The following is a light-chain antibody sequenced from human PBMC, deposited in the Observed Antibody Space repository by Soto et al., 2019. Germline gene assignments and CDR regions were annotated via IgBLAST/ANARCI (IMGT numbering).Light chain of an antibody. Sequence: ERVMTQSPATLSVSPGESATLSCRASQYVSSRVAWYQQKPGQAPRLLIYGVSTRATGVPARFSGDGSGTEFTLTISRLQSEDFAVYFCQEYYNWPPVTFGQGTRLEI. CDR2: GVS. CDR3: QEYYNWPPVT. J-gene: IGKJ5*01. V-gene: IGKV3-15*01. CDR1: QYVSSR.